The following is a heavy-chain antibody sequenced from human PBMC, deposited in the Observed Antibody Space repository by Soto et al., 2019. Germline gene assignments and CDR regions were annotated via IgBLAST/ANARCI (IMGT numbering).Heavy chain of an antibody. V-gene: IGHV1-69*13. Sequence: GASVKVSCKASGGTFSSYAISWVRQAPGQGLEWMGGIIPIFGTANYAQKFQGRVTITADESTSTAYMELSSLRSEDTAVYYCAKGPSEKGYYFDYWGQGTLVTVSS. D-gene: IGHD6-19*01. CDR3: AKGPSEKGYYFDY. CDR1: GGTFSSYA. J-gene: IGHJ4*02. CDR2: IIPIFGTA.